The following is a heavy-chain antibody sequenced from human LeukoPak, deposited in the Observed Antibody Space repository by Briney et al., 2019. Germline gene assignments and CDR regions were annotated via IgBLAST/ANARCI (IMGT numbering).Heavy chain of an antibody. CDR1: GFTFSSYW. J-gene: IGHJ4*02. CDR3: ARDSRGALDY. Sequence: GGSLRLSCAASGFTFSSYWMAWVRQAPGKGLEWVANIKQDGSENYYVDSVKGRFTISRDNAKNSLYLQMNSLRAEDTVVYYCARDSRGALDYWGQGTLVTVSS. CDR2: IKQDGSEN. V-gene: IGHV3-7*05.